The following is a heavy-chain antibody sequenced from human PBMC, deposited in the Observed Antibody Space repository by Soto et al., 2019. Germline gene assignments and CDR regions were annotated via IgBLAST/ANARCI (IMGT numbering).Heavy chain of an antibody. Sequence: QVQLVQSGAEVKKPGSSVKVSCKASGGTFSSYAISWVRQAPGQGLEWMGGIIPIPGTANYAQKFQGRVTITADESTSTAYMEVSSLRSEDKAVYYCARSQGSSTSLEIYYYYYYGMDVWGQGTTVTVSS. J-gene: IGHJ6*02. CDR1: GGTFSSYA. CDR3: ARSQGSSTSLEIYYYYYYGMDV. CDR2: IIPIPGTA. D-gene: IGHD2-2*01. V-gene: IGHV1-69*01.